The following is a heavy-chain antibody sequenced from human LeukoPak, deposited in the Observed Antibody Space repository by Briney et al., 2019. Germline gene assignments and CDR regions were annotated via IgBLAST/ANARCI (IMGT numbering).Heavy chain of an antibody. CDR1: GYTLTELS. Sequence: ASVKVSCKVSGYTLTELSMHWVRQAPGKGLEWMGWISAYNGNTNYAQKLQGRVTMTTDTSTSTAYMELRSLRSDDTAVYYCARDQYPGFWSGYPFFDYWGQGTLVTVSS. D-gene: IGHD3-3*01. V-gene: IGHV1-18*01. CDR3: ARDQYPGFWSGYPFFDY. J-gene: IGHJ4*02. CDR2: ISAYNGNT.